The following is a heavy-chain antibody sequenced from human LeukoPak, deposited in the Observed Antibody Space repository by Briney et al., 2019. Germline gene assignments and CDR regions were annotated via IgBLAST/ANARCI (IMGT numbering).Heavy chain of an antibody. CDR1: GFTFGDYA. CDR2: ISWNSGSI. CDR3: AKGTSIAAHDAFDI. Sequence: GGSLRLSCAASGFTFGDYAMHWVRQAPGKGLEWVSGISWNSGSIGYADSVKGRFTISRDNAKNSLYLQMNSLRAEDMALYYCAKGTSIAAHDAFDIWGQGTMVTVSS. V-gene: IGHV3-9*03. J-gene: IGHJ3*02. D-gene: IGHD6-6*01.